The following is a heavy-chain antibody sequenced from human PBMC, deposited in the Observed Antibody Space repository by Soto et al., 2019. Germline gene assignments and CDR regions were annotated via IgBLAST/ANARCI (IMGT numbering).Heavy chain of an antibody. Sequence: QVQLVESGGGVVQPGRSLRLSCAASGFTFSSYAMHWVRQAPGKGLEWVAVISYDGSNKYYADSVKGRFTISRDNSKNTLYLQMNSLRAEDTAVYYCARGSSPFSGSYLGYCYGMDVWGQGTTVTVSS. CDR3: ARGSSPFSGSYLGYCYGMDV. D-gene: IGHD1-26*01. CDR2: ISYDGSNK. V-gene: IGHV3-30-3*01. CDR1: GFTFSSYA. J-gene: IGHJ6*02.